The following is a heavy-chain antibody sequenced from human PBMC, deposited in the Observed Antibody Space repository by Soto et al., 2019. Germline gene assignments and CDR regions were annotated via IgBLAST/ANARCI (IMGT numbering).Heavy chain of an antibody. Sequence: GGSLRLSCAASGFTFSSYAMSWVRQAPGKGLEWVAVISYDGSNKYYADSVKGRFTISRDNSKNTLYLQMNSLRAEDTAVYYCASFLVRVVGGMDVWGQGTRVTVSS. J-gene: IGHJ6*01. V-gene: IGHV3-30-3*01. CDR2: ISYDGSNK. D-gene: IGHD3-10*01. CDR1: GFTFSSYA. CDR3: ASFLVRVVGGMDV.